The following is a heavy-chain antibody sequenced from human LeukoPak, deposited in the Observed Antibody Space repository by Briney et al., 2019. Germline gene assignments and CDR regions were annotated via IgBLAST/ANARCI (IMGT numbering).Heavy chain of an antibody. CDR3: ARDHGGLGYPDY. CDR1: GFTFSSYE. Sequence: GGSLRLSCAASGFTFSSYEMNGVRQALGKGREWVSYISSSGSTIYYADSVKGRFTISRDNAKNSLYLQMNSLRAEDTAVYYCARDHGGLGYPDYWGQGTLVTASS. J-gene: IGHJ4*02. D-gene: IGHD4-23*01. CDR2: ISSSGSTI. V-gene: IGHV3-48*03.